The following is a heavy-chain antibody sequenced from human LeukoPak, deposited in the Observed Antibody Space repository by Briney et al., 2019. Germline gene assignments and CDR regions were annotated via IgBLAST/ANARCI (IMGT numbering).Heavy chain of an antibody. V-gene: IGHV3-11*04. Sequence: PGGSLRLSCAASGFTFSDYYMSWIRQAPGKGLEWVSYISSSGSTIYYADSVKGRFTISRDNAKNSLYLQMNSLRAEDTAVYYCARDRLRFLEWLSGDGMDVWGQGTTVTVSS. CDR2: ISSSGSTI. CDR1: GFTFSDYY. D-gene: IGHD3-3*01. CDR3: ARDRLRFLEWLSGDGMDV. J-gene: IGHJ6*02.